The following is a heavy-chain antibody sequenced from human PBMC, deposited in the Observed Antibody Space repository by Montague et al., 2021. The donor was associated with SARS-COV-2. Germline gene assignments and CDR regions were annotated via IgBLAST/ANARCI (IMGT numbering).Heavy chain of an antibody. CDR2: INNSGST. CDR3: ARWDPQTLTLLGLRGKSASDY. J-gene: IGHJ4*02. V-gene: IGHV4-34*01. Sequence: SETLSLTCAVYGGSFSGHYWSWIRQPPGRGLEWIGEINNSGSTNYNPSLKSRVTISVDTSKNQFSLKLHSVTAADTGVYYCARWDPQTLTLLGLRGKSASDYWGQGTLVTVSS. CDR1: GGSFSGHY. D-gene: IGHD4-23*01.